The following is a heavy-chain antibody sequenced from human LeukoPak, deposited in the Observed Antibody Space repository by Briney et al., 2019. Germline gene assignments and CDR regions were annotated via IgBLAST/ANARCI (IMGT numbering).Heavy chain of an antibody. V-gene: IGHV3-23*01. Sequence: PGGSLRLSCAASGFSISNYAMNWVRQASGKGLEWVSAISGDDSKTFYADSVKGRFTVSRDISKTTLYLQMTSPRAEDTAVYYCAQDLAYYFDTTSETLGLAVWGQGTTVTVSS. CDR2: ISGDDSKT. CDR1: GFSISNYA. J-gene: IGHJ6*02. CDR3: AQDLAYYFDTTSETLGLAV. D-gene: IGHD3-22*01.